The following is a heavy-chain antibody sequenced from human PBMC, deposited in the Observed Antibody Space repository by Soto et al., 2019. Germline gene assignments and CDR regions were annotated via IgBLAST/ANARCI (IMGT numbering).Heavy chain of an antibody. V-gene: IGHV1-46*01. D-gene: IGHD2-15*01. J-gene: IGHJ1*01. CDR1: GYTLTSYY. Sequence: ASVKVSCKASGYTLTSYYMHWVRQAPGQGLEWMGIINPSGGSTSYAQKFQGRVTMTRDTSTSTVYMEPSSLRSEDTAVYYCARGPKDIVVVVAATPHEYFQHWGQGTLVTVSS. CDR3: ARGPKDIVVVVAATPHEYFQH. CDR2: INPSGGST.